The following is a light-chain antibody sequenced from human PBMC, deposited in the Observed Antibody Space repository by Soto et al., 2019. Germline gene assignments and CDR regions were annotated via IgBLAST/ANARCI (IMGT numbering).Light chain of an antibody. CDR2: GAS. CDR3: QQYNNGPF. Sequence: EIVMTQSPATLSVSPGERATLSCRASRSVSSNLAWYQQKPGQAPRLLIYGASARATGIPARFSGSGSGTEFTLTISSLQSEDFAVYYGQQYNNGPFFGPGTKVIS. CDR1: RSVSSN. J-gene: IGKJ3*01. V-gene: IGKV3-15*01.